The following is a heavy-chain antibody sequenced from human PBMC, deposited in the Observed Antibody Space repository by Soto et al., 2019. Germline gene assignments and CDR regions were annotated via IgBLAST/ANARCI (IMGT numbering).Heavy chain of an antibody. J-gene: IGHJ3*02. D-gene: IGHD2-8*01. CDR1: GFTFSSYS. V-gene: IGHV3-21*01. Sequence: GSLRLSCAASGFTFSSYSMNWVRQAPGKGLEWVSSISSSSSYIYYADSVKGRFTISRDNAKNSLYLQMNSLRAEDTAVYYCTRSCRMCNAFDICGQGTMVTVSS. CDR2: ISSSSSYI. CDR3: TRSCRMCNAFDI.